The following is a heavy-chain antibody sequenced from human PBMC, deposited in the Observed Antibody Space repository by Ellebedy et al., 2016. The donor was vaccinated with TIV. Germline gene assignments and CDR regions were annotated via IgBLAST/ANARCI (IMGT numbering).Heavy chain of an antibody. CDR1: GGSVSSGSYY. CDR3: AREVYSGGGYYYYGMDV. V-gene: IGHV4-61*01. J-gene: IGHJ6*02. D-gene: IGHD1-26*01. CDR2: IYYSGST. Sequence: MPGGSLRLSCTVSGGSVSSGSYYWSCIRQPPGKGLEWIGYIYYSGSTNYNPSLKSRVTISVDTSKNQFSLKLSSVTAADTAVYYCAREVYSGGGYYYYGMDVWGQGTTVTVSS.